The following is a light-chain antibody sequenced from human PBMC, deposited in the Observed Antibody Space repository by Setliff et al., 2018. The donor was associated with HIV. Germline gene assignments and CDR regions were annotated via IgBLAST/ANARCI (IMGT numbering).Light chain of an antibody. Sequence: DIQMTQSPSTLSASVGDRVTITCRASQSISSWLAWYQQKPGKAPKLLIYKASSLEGGVPSRFSGSGSGTEFTLTISGQQPDDFATYYCQQYNPYSWTFGQGTKVDIK. CDR2: KAS. CDR3: QQYNPYSWT. J-gene: IGKJ1*01. CDR1: QSISSW. V-gene: IGKV1-5*03.